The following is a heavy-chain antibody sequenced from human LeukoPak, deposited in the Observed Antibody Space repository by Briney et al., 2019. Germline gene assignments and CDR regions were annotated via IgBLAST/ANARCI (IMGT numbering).Heavy chain of an antibody. J-gene: IGHJ4*02. CDR2: LNEDGSEK. V-gene: IGHV3-7*03. CDR1: GFTFSTYW. CDR3: ARAVTSTEGY. Sequence: GGSLRLSCAASGFTFSTYWMTWVCQAPGKGLEWVASLNEDGSEKYYVDSVKGRFTISRDNAQKSLYLEMKSLSAKDTAVYYCARAVTSTEGYWGQGTLVTVSS.